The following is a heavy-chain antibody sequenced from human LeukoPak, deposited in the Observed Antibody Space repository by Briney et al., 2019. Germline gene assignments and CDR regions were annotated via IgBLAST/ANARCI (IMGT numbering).Heavy chain of an antibody. Sequence: SETLSLTCTVSGGSISSGGYYWSWIRQHPGKGLEWIGYIYYSGSTYYNPSLKSRVTISVDTSKNQFSLKLSSATAADTAVYYCARVPIAVAGLDYWGQGTLVTVSS. D-gene: IGHD6-19*01. V-gene: IGHV4-31*03. CDR2: IYYSGST. CDR1: GGSISSGGYY. J-gene: IGHJ4*02. CDR3: ARVPIAVAGLDY.